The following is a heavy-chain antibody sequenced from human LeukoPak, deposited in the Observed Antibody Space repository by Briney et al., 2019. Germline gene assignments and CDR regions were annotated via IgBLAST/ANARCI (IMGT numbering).Heavy chain of an antibody. CDR3: ARRNHYFHYMDV. Sequence: SETLSLTCTVSGVSISSYYWSWIRQSPVKGLEWIGYIFPSGSAFYNPSLESRVTISLDTSENQFSLTLSSVTAADTAVYYCARRNHYFHYMDVWGKGTTVTVSS. CDR2: IFPSGSA. V-gene: IGHV4-4*09. CDR1: GVSISSYY. J-gene: IGHJ6*03.